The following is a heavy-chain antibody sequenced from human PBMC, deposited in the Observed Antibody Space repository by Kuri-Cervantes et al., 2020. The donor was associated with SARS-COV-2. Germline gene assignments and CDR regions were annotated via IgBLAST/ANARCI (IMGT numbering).Heavy chain of an antibody. D-gene: IGHD2-15*01. Sequence: SQTLSLTCAVSGGSISSGGYSWSWIRQPPGKGLEWIGYIYYSGSTNYNPSPKSRVTISVDTSKNQFSLKLSSVTAADTAVYYCARDQYCSGGSCYDNYYYMDVWGKGTTVTVSS. V-gene: IGHV4-61*08. CDR2: IYYSGST. CDR1: GGSISSGGYS. J-gene: IGHJ6*03. CDR3: ARDQYCSGGSCYDNYYYMDV.